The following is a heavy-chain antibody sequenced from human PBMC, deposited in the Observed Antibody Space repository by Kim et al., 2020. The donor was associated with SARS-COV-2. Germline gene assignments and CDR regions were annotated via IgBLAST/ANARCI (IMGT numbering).Heavy chain of an antibody. CDR1: GFTFSDYY. D-gene: IGHD4-17*01. Sequence: GGSLRLSCAASGFTFSDYYMSWIRQAPGKGLEWVSYISSSGSTIYYADSVKGRFTISRDNAKNSLYLQMNSLRAEDTAVYYCARDRDYDRNYYYYYMDVWGKGTTVTVSS. CDR3: ARDRDYDRNYYYYYMDV. CDR2: ISSSGSTI. V-gene: IGHV3-11*01. J-gene: IGHJ6*03.